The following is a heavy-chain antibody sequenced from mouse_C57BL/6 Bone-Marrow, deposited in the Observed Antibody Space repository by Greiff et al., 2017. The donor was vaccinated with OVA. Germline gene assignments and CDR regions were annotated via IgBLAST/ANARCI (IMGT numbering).Heavy chain of an antibody. J-gene: IGHJ1*03. V-gene: IGHV6-6*01. CDR2: IRNKANNHAT. D-gene: IGHD1-1*01. Sequence: EVKVEESGGGLVQPGGSMKLSCAASGFTFSDAWMDWVRQSPEKGLEWVAEIRNKANNHATYYAESVKGRFTISRDDSKSSVYLQMNSLRAEDTGIYYCTRSSHYYGSSYWYFDVWGTGTTVTVSS. CDR3: TRSSHYYGSSYWYFDV. CDR1: GFTFSDAW.